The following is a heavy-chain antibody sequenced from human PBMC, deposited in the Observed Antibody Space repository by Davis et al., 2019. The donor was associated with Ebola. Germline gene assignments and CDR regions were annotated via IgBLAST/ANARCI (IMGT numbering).Heavy chain of an antibody. CDR1: GFTFSSYS. CDR2: ISSSSSTI. V-gene: IGHV3-48*04. J-gene: IGHJ6*02. Sequence: GESLKISCAASGFTFSSYSMNWVRQAPGKGLEWVSYISSSSSTIYYADSVKGRFTISRDNAKNSLYLQMNSLRAEDTALYHCARSHRRSTYYYYGMDVWGQGTTVTVSS. D-gene: IGHD1-26*01. CDR3: ARSHRRSTYYYYGMDV.